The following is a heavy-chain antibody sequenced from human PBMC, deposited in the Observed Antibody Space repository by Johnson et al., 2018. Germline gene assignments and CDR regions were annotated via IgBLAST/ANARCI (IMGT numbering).Heavy chain of an antibody. D-gene: IGHD4-11*01. V-gene: IGHV1-69*12. CDR1: GGTFSSYA. J-gene: IGHJ6*02. CDR2: ITPIFHLA. CDR3: ARAIFPKGSTVKALSV. Sequence: QVQLVQSGAEVKKPGSSVKVSCKASGGTFSSYAISWVRQAPGQGLEWMGGITPIFHLAEYAQKFQGRVTITADDSTSTAYMELTSLRSDDTAMYYCARAIFPKGSTVKALSVWGQGTTVTVSS.